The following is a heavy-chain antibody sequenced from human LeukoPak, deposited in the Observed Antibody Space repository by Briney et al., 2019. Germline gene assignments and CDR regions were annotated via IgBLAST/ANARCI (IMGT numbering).Heavy chain of an antibody. CDR3: ARGGGYNWFDP. V-gene: IGHV4-59*01. Sequence: SETLSLTCSASGGSISGYYWSWIRQPPGKGLEWIGYIYYSGSTNYNPSLKSRVTISVDTSKNQFSLKLSSVTAADTAVYYCARGGGYNWFDPWGQGTLVTVSS. CDR2: IYYSGST. D-gene: IGHD6-25*01. J-gene: IGHJ5*02. CDR1: GGSISGYY.